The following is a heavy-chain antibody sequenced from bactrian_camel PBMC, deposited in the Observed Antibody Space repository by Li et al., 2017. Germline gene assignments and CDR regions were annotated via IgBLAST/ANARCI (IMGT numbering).Heavy chain of an antibody. Sequence: HVQLVESGGGSVQAGGSLRLSCGASGSIYGDACVGWLRQAPGKEREGVAAIDSDGIASYADPVKGRFTISKDNANNTVNLMMNSLKPEDTAMYYCTRDRGLAVPAGSFDYWAQGTQVTVS. CDR3: TRDRGLAVPAGSFDY. CDR2: IDSDGIA. V-gene: IGHV3S53*01. D-gene: IGHD6*01. CDR1: GSIYGDAC. J-gene: IGHJ6*01.